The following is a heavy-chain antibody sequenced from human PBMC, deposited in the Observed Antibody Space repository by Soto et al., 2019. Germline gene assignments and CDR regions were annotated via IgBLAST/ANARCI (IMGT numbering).Heavy chain of an antibody. V-gene: IGHV4-59*08. CDR2: IYYSGST. Sequence: SETLSLTCTVSGGSISSYYWSWIRQPPGKGLEWIGHIYYSGSTNYNPSLKRRVTISVDTSKNQFSMTLSSVTAADTVVYYCASTSAAAMWYYYYYMDVWGKGSSVTV. J-gene: IGHJ6*03. CDR3: ASTSAAAMWYYYYYMDV. CDR1: GGSISSYY. D-gene: IGHD2-2*01.